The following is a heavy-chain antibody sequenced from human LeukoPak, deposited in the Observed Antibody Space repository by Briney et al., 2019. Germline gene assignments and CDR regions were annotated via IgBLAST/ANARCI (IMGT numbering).Heavy chain of an antibody. Sequence: ETLSLTCTVSGGSISSYYWSWVRQAPGKGLEWVSVIYSGGSTYYADSVKGRFTISRDNSKNTLYLQMNSLRAEDTAVYYCARDNSGYDCFDYWGQGTLVTVSS. CDR2: IYSGGST. J-gene: IGHJ4*02. V-gene: IGHV3-66*01. CDR3: ARDNSGYDCFDY. CDR1: GGSISSYY. D-gene: IGHD5-12*01.